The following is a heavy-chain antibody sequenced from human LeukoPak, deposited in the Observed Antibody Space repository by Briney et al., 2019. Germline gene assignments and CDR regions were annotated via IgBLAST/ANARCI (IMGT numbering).Heavy chain of an antibody. Sequence: PSETLSLTCTVSGGSISSSSYYWGWIRQPPGKALEWIGSIYYSGSTYYNPSLKSRVTISVDTSKNQFSLKLSSVTAADTAVYYCASGYDILTGPDSAAFDIWGQGTMVTVSS. CDR1: GGSISSSSYY. CDR3: ASGYDILTGPDSAAFDI. CDR2: IYYSGST. D-gene: IGHD3-9*01. V-gene: IGHV4-39*01. J-gene: IGHJ3*02.